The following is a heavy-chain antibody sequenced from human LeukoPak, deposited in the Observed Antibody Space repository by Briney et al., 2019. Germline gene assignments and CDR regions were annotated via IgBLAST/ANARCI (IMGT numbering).Heavy chain of an antibody. V-gene: IGHV4-31*03. CDR3: ARVPHCSGGSCYVGGSIYSDY. D-gene: IGHD2-15*01. Sequence: SETLSLTYTVSGGSISSGGYYWSWIRQHPGKGLEWIGYIYYSGSTYYNPSLKSRVTISVDTSKNQFSLKLSSVTAADTAVYYCARVPHCSGGSCYVGGSIYSDYWGQGTLVTVSS. CDR1: GGSISSGGYY. CDR2: IYYSGST. J-gene: IGHJ4*02.